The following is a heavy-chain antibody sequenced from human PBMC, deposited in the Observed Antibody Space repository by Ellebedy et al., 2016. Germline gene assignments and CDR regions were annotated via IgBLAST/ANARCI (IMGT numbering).Heavy chain of an antibody. CDR2: IYYDGNS. CDR1: GDSISSGTYY. D-gene: IGHD3-3*01. CDR3: ASLTIPGGSDF. Sequence: SETLSLXXFVSGDSISSGTYYWSWIRQPPGKGLEWIGSIYYDGNSYYNPSLRSRVTMSIDTSNNHFSLEVNSVTAADTAVYYCASLTIPGGSDFWGQGTPVTVSS. J-gene: IGHJ4*02. V-gene: IGHV4-39*02.